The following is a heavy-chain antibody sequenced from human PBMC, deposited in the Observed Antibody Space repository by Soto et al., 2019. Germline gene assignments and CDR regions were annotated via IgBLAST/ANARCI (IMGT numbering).Heavy chain of an antibody. CDR1: GGSFSGYY. D-gene: IGHD1-26*01. V-gene: IGHV4-34*01. CDR3: ASSEGAAPHY. Sequence: QVQLQQWGAGLLKPSETLSLTCAVYGGSFSGYYWSWIRQPPGKGLEWIGEINHSGSTNYNPSLKSRVTISVDTSKNQFSLKLSSVTAADTAVYYCASSEGAAPHYWGQGTLVTVSS. CDR2: INHSGST. J-gene: IGHJ4*02.